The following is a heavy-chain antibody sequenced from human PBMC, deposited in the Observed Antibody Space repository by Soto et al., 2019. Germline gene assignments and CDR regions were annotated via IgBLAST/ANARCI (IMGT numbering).Heavy chain of an antibody. Sequence: QVQLVQSGAEVKKPGASVKVSCKVSGYTLTKLSMHWVRQAPGKGLGWMGGFVPEDGETIYAQKFQGRVTMTEDTSTDTAYMELSSLRSEDTAVYYCATSTKMTTVTKNWFDPWGQGTLVTVSS. CDR2: FVPEDGET. CDR1: GYTLTKLS. V-gene: IGHV1-24*01. J-gene: IGHJ5*02. CDR3: ATSTKMTTVTKNWFDP. D-gene: IGHD4-17*01.